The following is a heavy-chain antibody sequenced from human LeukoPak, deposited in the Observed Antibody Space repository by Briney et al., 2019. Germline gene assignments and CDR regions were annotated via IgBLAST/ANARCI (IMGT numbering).Heavy chain of an antibody. CDR3: ARERGYCTNGVCSKGFDP. D-gene: IGHD2-8*01. V-gene: IGHV1-2*02. CDR2: INPNSGGT. J-gene: IGHJ5*02. CDR1: GYTFTGYY. Sequence: GASVKVSCKASGYTFTGYYMHWVRQAPGQGLEWMGWINPNSGGTNYAQKFQGRVTMTRDTSISTAYMELSRLRSDDTAVYYCARERGYCTNGVCSKGFDPWGQGTLVTVSS.